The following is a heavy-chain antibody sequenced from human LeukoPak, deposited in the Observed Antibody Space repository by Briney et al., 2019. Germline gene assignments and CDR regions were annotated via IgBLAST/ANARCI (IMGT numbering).Heavy chain of an antibody. J-gene: IGHJ3*02. CDR1: GGSISGHY. Sequence: SEPLSLTCAVSGGSISGHYWSWIRQPPGKGLEWIGYIYYSGKTYYGSSLRSRVTISVDTSKNHFSLKLTSVTAADTAVYYCARLLDNDSSGDPDTFDMWGQGTMVTVSS. CDR3: ARLLDNDSSGDPDTFDM. D-gene: IGHD3-22*01. V-gene: IGHV4-59*11. CDR2: IYYSGKT.